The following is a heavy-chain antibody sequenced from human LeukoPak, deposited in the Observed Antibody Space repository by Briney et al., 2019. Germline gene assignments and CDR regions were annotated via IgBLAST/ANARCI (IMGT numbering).Heavy chain of an antibody. Sequence: QLGGSLRLSCAASGVTFSSYWMHWVRQAPGKGLVWVSRINTDGSSTSYADSVKGRFTISRDNAKNTLYLQMNSLRAEDTAVYYCARDRGYYDSGSPGLIDYWGQGTLVTVSS. CDR1: GVTFSSYW. CDR2: INTDGSST. J-gene: IGHJ4*02. D-gene: IGHD3-10*01. CDR3: ARDRGYYDSGSPGLIDY. V-gene: IGHV3-74*01.